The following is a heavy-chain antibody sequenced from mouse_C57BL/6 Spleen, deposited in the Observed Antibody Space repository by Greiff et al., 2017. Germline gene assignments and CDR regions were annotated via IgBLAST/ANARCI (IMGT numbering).Heavy chain of an antibody. J-gene: IGHJ4*01. CDR2: IYPGSGST. D-gene: IGHD2-2*01. Sequence: VQLQQPGAELVKPGASVKMSCKASGYTFTSYWITWVKQRPGQGLEWIGDIYPGSGSTNYNEKFKSKATLTVDTSSSPAYMQLSSLTSEDSAVYYCARSGDGYGAMDYWGQGTSVTVSS. CDR1: GYTFTSYW. CDR3: ARSGDGYGAMDY. V-gene: IGHV1-55*01.